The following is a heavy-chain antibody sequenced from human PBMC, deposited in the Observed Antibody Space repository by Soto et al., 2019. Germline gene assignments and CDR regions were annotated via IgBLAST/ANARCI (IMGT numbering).Heavy chain of an antibody. CDR3: ARGEGSGSYFQH. CDR1: GGSISSGGFS. Sequence: QLQLQESGSGLVKPSQTLSLTCAVSGGSISSGGFSWSWIPQPPGKGLEWIGYIYYSGSTYYNPSLKSRVTISVDRSKNQFSLKLSSVTAADTAVYYCARGEGSGSYFQHWGQGTLVTVSS. J-gene: IGHJ1*01. CDR2: IYYSGST. V-gene: IGHV4-30-2*01. D-gene: IGHD3-10*01.